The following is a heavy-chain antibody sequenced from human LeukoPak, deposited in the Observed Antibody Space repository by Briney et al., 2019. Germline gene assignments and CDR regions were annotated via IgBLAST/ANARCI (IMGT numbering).Heavy chain of an antibody. Sequence: PSETLSLTRTVSGGSISSYYWSWIRQPPGKGLEWIGYIYYSGSTNYNPSLKSRVTISVDTSKNQFSLKLSSVTAADTAVYYCASSSGSSGWRASYYYGMDVWGQGTTVTVSS. CDR1: GGSISSYY. V-gene: IGHV4-59*01. J-gene: IGHJ6*02. CDR2: IYYSGST. D-gene: IGHD6-19*01. CDR3: ASSSGSSGWRASYYYGMDV.